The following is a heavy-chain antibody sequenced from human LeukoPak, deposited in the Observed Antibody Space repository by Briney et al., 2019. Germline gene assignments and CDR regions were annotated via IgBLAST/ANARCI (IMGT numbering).Heavy chain of an antibody. J-gene: IGHJ4*02. CDR2: MNPNSGNT. CDR1: GYTFTSYD. V-gene: IGHV1-8*01. CDR3: ARGYLNYYGSGSYYTFDY. D-gene: IGHD3-10*01. Sequence: ASVKVSCKASGYTFTSYDINWVRQATGQGLEWMGWMNPNSGNTGYAQKFQGRVTMTRNTSKSTAYMELSSLRSEDTAVYYCARGYLNYYGSGSYYTFDYWGQGTLVTVSS.